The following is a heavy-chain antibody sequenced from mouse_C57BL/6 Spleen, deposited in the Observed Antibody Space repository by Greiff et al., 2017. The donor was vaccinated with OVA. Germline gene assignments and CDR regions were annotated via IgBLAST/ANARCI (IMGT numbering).Heavy chain of an antibody. CDR3: ARPYYVFFDY. D-gene: IGHD1-1*01. CDR2: ISSGSSTI. J-gene: IGHJ2*01. V-gene: IGHV5-17*01. CDR1: GFTFSDYG. Sequence: DVKLVGSGGGLVKPGGSLKLSCAASGFTFSDYGMHWVRQAPEKGLEWVAYISSGSSTIYYADTVKGRFTISRDNAKNTLFLQMTSLRSEDTAMYYCARPYYVFFDYWGQGTTLTVSS.